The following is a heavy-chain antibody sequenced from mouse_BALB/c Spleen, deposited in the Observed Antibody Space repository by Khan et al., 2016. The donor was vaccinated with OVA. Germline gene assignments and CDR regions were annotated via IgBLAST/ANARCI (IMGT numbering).Heavy chain of an antibody. D-gene: IGHD1-1*01. CDR2: ITSGGSYT. CDR3: TRDRNYYGSSVYFDY. Sequence: EVELVESGGGLVKPGGSLKLSCAASGFAFSSYSMSWVRQTPEKRLEWVATITSGGSYTYYPDSVKGRFTISRDNAKNTLYLQMSSLKSEDTAMXYCTRDRNYYGSSVYFDYWGQGTTLTVSS. J-gene: IGHJ2*01. CDR1: GFAFSSYS. V-gene: IGHV5-6-4*01.